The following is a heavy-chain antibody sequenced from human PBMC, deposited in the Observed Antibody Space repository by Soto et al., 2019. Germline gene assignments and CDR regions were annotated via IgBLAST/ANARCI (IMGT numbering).Heavy chain of an antibody. CDR2: IYPGGNT. Sequence: SETLSLTCAVSGGSISSGHYPWTWIRQPPGKGLEWIGYIYPGGNTYYSPSLKSRVTISVDTSKNQFSLKLSSVTAADTAVYYCARVKTGDSSGYLIDYWGQGTLVTVSS. D-gene: IGHD3-22*01. CDR1: GGSISSGHYP. V-gene: IGHV4-30-2*01. CDR3: ARVKTGDSSGYLIDY. J-gene: IGHJ4*02.